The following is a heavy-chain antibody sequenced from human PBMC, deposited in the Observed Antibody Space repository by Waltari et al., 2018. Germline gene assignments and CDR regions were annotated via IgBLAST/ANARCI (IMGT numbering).Heavy chain of an antibody. V-gene: IGHV1-2*02. CDR3: ARDGGNSGEPDY. J-gene: IGHJ4*02. CDR1: GYTFTGYY. D-gene: IGHD2-21*02. CDR2: INPNSGGT. Sequence: QVQLVQSGAEVKKPGASVKVSCKASGYTFTGYYMHWVRQAPGQGLEWMGAINPNSGGTSYAQTFQGRVTMTRDTSISTAYMELSRLRSDDTAVYYCARDGGNSGEPDYWGQGTLVTVSS.